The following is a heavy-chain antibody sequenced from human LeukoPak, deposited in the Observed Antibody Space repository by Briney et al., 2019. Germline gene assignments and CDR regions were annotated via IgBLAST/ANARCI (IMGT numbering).Heavy chain of an antibody. Sequence: PGGSLRLSCAASGFTFSSYAMSWVRQAPGKGLEWVSAISGSSGSTYYADSVKGRFTISRGNSKNTLYLQMNSLRAEDTAVYYCAKDPLSSGWYGRTYYFDYWGQGTLVTVSS. CDR2: ISGSSGST. D-gene: IGHD6-19*01. J-gene: IGHJ4*02. CDR1: GFTFSSYA. CDR3: AKDPLSSGWYGRTYYFDY. V-gene: IGHV3-23*01.